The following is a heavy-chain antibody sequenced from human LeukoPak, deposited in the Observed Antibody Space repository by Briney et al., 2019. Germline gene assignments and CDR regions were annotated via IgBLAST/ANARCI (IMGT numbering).Heavy chain of an antibody. CDR2: IRGSGDTT. D-gene: IGHD3-10*01. V-gene: IGHV3-23*01. CDR1: GFTFSSYA. Sequence: GGSLRLSCAASGFTFSSYAMNWVRQAPGKGLEWVSGIRGSGDTTYYADSVKGRRFTISRDNSKNTLYLQMNSLRAEDTAVYYCAKFGLAGSGRYHDTFDIWGQGTMVTVSS. J-gene: IGHJ3*02. CDR3: AKFGLAGSGRYHDTFDI.